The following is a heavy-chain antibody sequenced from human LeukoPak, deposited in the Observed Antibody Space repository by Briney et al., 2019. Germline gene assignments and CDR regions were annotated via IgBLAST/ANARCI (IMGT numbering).Heavy chain of an antibody. CDR3: AKDRASLAAIGDY. Sequence: GGSLRLSCAASGLTFSSYGMHWVRQAPGKGLEWVAFIRYDGGNKYYADSVKGRFTISRDNSKNTLYLQVNSLRAEDTAVYYCAKDRASLAAIGDYWGQGTLVTVSS. V-gene: IGHV3-30*02. CDR2: IRYDGGNK. J-gene: IGHJ4*02. D-gene: IGHD2-15*01. CDR1: GLTFSSYG.